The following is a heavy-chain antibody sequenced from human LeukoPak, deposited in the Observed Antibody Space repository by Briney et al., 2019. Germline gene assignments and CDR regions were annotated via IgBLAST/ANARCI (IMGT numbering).Heavy chain of an antibody. CDR2: ISWNSGSI. Sequence: GGSLRLSCAASGFTFDDYAMRWVRQAPGKGLEWVSGISWNSGSIGYADSVKGRFTISRDNAKNSLYLQMNSLRAEDMALYYCAKGRNSGSYYALDYWGQGTLVTVSS. CDR3: AKGRNSGSYYALDY. CDR1: GFTFDDYA. D-gene: IGHD1-26*01. V-gene: IGHV3-9*03. J-gene: IGHJ4*02.